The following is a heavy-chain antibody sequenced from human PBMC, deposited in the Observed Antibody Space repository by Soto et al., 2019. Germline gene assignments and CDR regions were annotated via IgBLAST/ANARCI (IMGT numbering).Heavy chain of an antibody. CDR3: ARDHSGSSTMDV. V-gene: IGHV4-31*03. Sequence: SETMCFTCTVCVGSISSGGYYWSWIRQHPGKGLEWIGYIYYSGITYYNPSLKSRVTISVDTSKNQFSLKLNSVTAADTAVYYCARDHSGSSTMDVWGQGTTLTVSS. CDR1: VGSISSGGYY. CDR2: IYYSGIT. D-gene: IGHD1-26*01. J-gene: IGHJ6*02.